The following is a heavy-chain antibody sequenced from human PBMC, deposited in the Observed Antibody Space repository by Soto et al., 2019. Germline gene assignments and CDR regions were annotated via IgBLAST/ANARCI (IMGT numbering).Heavy chain of an antibody. D-gene: IGHD4-17*01. CDR3: ARHTDYGDYSYYYYGMDA. V-gene: IGHV4-59*08. J-gene: IGHJ6*02. CDR1: GGSISSYY. Sequence: SETLSLTCTVSGGSISSYYWSWIRQPPGKGLEWIGYIYYSGSTNYNPSLKSRVTISVDTSKNQFSLKLSSVTAADTAVYYCARHTDYGDYSYYYYGMDAWGQGTTVTVSS. CDR2: IYYSGST.